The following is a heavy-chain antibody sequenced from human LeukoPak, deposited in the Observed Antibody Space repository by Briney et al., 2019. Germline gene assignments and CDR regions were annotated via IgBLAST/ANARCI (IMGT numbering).Heavy chain of an antibody. D-gene: IGHD3-10*01. CDR3: ASRVYGLGSFNY. CDR1: GGSISSGSYY. V-gene: IGHV4-61*02. Sequence: SQTLSLTCTVSGGSISSGSYYWSWIRQPAGKGLEWIGSIYNSGTTYYNPSLKSRVTISVDTSKNQFSLKVSFVTAADTAVYYCASRVYGLGSFNYWGQGTLVTVSS. J-gene: IGHJ4*01. CDR2: IYNSGTT.